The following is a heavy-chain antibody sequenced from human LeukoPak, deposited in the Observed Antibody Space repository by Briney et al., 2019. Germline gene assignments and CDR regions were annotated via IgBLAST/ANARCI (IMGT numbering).Heavy chain of an antibody. CDR2: IRYDGGFT. Sequence: GGSLRLSCAASGFSFSSYGFHWVRQAPGKGLEWVAFIRYDGGFTYYADSVKGRFTISRDNSKNTLHLQMNTLRAEDTAVYYCARDIRYGDYAGWFDPWGQGTLVIVSS. CDR3: ARDIRYGDYAGWFDP. J-gene: IGHJ5*02. CDR1: GFSFSSYG. D-gene: IGHD4-17*01. V-gene: IGHV3-30*02.